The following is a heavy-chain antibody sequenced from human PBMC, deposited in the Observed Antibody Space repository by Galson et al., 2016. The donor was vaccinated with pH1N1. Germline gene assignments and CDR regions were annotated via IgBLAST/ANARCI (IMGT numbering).Heavy chain of an antibody. Sequence: SLRLSCAASGFTFSSYEMNWVRQAPGKGLEWVSYISSSGSGSTIYYADSVKGRFTISRDNAKNSLYLQMNSLRAEDTAVYYCARDHDGGDYYYYGMDVWGQGITVTVSS. CDR1: GFTFSSYE. D-gene: IGHD4-23*01. CDR3: ARDHDGGDYYYYGMDV. CDR2: ISSSGSGSTI. V-gene: IGHV3-48*03. J-gene: IGHJ6*02.